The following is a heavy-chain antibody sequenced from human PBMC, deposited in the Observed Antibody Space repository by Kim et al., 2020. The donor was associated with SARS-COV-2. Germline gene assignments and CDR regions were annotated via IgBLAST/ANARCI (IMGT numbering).Heavy chain of an antibody. V-gene: IGHV7-4-1*02. CDR2: NP. J-gene: IGHJ6*02. Sequence: NPTYAQGFTGRLVFSLDTSVSTAYLQINSLKAEDSAVYYCARDVNPYGMDVWGQGTTVTVSS. CDR3: ARDVNPYGMDV.